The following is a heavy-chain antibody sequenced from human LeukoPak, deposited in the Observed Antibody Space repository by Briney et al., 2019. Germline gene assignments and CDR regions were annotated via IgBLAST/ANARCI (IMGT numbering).Heavy chain of an antibody. Sequence: ASVKVSCKASGYTFTGYYMHWVRQAPGQGLEWMGWINPNSGGTNYAQKFQGRVTMTRDTSISTAYMELSRLRSDDTAVYYCARDCSSTSCYLAFDYWGQGTLVTVSS. V-gene: IGHV1-2*02. CDR1: GYTFTGYY. CDR2: INPNSGGT. D-gene: IGHD2-2*01. J-gene: IGHJ4*02. CDR3: ARDCSSTSCYLAFDY.